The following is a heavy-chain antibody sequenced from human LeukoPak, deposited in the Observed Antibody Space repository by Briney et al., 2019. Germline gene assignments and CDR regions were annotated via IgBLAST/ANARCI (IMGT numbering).Heavy chain of an antibody. V-gene: IGHV3-21*01. CDR3: ARDNRVLISSSTNFDY. CDR2: ISSSSSYI. J-gene: IGHJ4*02. CDR1: GFTFSSYS. D-gene: IGHD6-6*01. Sequence: GGSLRLSCAASGFTFSSYSMNWVRQAPGKGLEWVSSISSSSSYIYYADSVKGRFTVSRDNAKNSLYLQMNSLRAEDTAVYYCARDNRVLISSSTNFDYWGQGTLVTVSS.